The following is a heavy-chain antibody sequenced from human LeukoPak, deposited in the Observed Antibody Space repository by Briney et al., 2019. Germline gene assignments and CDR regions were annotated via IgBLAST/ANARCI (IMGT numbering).Heavy chain of an antibody. CDR3: ARSGSYGPFDY. D-gene: IGHD1-26*01. Sequence: PSDTLSLTCTVSGASISSSYWNWIRHPPGKGLQWIAYASYSGSANYNPSLKSRVTMSVDTSKNQFSLRLSSVTTADTALYYCARSGSYGPFDYWGQGTLVTVSS. CDR1: GASISSSY. V-gene: IGHV4-59*07. J-gene: IGHJ4*02. CDR2: ASYSGSA.